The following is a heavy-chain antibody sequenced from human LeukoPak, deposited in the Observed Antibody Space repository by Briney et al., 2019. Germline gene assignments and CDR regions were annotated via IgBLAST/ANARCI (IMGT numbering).Heavy chain of an antibody. CDR3: ARLGRYCSSTSCSYKPTVYYYYYYMDV. J-gene: IGHJ6*03. CDR1: GGSISSYY. CDR2: IYTSGST. Sequence: SETLSLTCTVSGGSISSYYWSWIRQPAGKGLEWIGRIYTSGSTNYNPSLKSRVTMSVDTSKNQFSLKLSSVTAADTAVYYCARLGRYCSSTSCSYKPTVYYYYYYMDVWGKGTTVTVSS. D-gene: IGHD2-2*01. V-gene: IGHV4-4*07.